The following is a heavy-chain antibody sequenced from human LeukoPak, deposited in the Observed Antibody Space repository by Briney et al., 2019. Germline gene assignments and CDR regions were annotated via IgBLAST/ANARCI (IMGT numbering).Heavy chain of an antibody. V-gene: IGHV4-34*01. CDR1: IESFSYYC. CDR2: MKHSGYS. CDR3: ARQGYSGFDYSSRWWNWCDP. J-gene: IGHJ5*02. D-gene: IGHD5-12*01. Sequence: SDTLSLTCAVYIESFSYYCSSWIRHPTRKGLEWIGDMKHSGYSKQNPPRKSRVTVSVDTSSNQFSLKLSSMTAADTAIYYCARQGYSGFDYSSRWWNWCDPWGQGRLVSVSS.